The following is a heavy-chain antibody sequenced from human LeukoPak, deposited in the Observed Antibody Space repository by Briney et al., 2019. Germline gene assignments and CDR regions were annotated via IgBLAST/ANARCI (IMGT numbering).Heavy chain of an antibody. J-gene: IGHJ4*02. D-gene: IGHD1-26*01. CDR1: GFTFSSYS. CDR3: AKDGRSGNFDY. V-gene: IGHV3-9*01. CDR2: ISWNSGSI. Sequence: GGSLRLSCAASGFTFSSYSMNWVRQAPGKGLEWVSGISWNSGSIGYADSVKGRFTISRDNAKNSLYLQMNSLRAEDTALYYCAKDGRSGNFDYWGQGTLVTVSS.